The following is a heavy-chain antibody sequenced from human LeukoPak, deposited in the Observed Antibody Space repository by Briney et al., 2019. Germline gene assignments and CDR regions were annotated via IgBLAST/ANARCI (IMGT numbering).Heavy chain of an antibody. D-gene: IGHD6-19*01. J-gene: IGHJ4*02. CDR3: ATRTGYSSGWIDY. CDR1: GGSISSSSYY. V-gene: IGHV4-39*01. CDR2: IYYSGST. Sequence: SETLSLTCTVSGGSISSSSYYWGWIRQPPGKGLEWIGSIYYSGSTYYNPSPKSRVTISVGTSKNQFSLKLSSVTAADTAVYYCATRTGYSSGWIDYWGQGTLVTVSS.